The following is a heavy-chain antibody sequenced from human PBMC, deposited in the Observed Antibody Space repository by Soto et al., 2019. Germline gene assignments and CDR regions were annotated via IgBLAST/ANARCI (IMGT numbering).Heavy chain of an antibody. D-gene: IGHD6-13*01. J-gene: IGHJ4*02. CDR1: GFTFSSYS. CDR3: ARACIAEAGIAADY. Sequence: EVQLVESGGGLVQPGGSLRLSCAASGFTFSSYSMNWVRQAPGKGLEWVSYISSSSSTIYYADSVKGRFTISRDNAKNSLYLQMNSLRAEDTAVYYCARACIAEAGIAADYWGQGTLVTVSA. CDR2: ISSSSSTI. V-gene: IGHV3-48*01.